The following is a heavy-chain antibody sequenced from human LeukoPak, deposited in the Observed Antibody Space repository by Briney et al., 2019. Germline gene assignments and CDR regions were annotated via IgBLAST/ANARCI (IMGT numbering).Heavy chain of an antibody. CDR2: ISSSSSYT. V-gene: IGHV3-11*06. J-gene: IGHJ4*02. CDR3: VGFRATAGLY. D-gene: IGHD6-13*01. CDR1: GFTFSDDY. Sequence: GGSLRLSCAASGFTFSDDYMSWIRQAPGKGLEWVSYISSSSSYTNYADSVKGRFTISRDNSKNTLYLQMSSLRAEDTAVYYCVGFRATAGLYWGQGTLVTVSS.